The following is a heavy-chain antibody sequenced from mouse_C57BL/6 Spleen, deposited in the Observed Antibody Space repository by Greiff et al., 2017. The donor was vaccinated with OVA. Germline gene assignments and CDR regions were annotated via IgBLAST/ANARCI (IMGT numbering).Heavy chain of an antibody. V-gene: IGHV1-5*01. CDR3: TRFDYGSSYVYWYFDV. D-gene: IGHD1-1*01. J-gene: IGHJ1*03. CDR2: IYPGNSDT. Sequence: VQLQQSGTVLARPGASVKMSCKTSGYTFTSYWMHWVKQRPGQGLEWIGAIYPGNSDTSYNQKFKGKAKLTAVTSASTAYRELSSLTNEDSAVYYCTRFDYGSSYVYWYFDVWGTGTTVTVSS. CDR1: GYTFTSYW.